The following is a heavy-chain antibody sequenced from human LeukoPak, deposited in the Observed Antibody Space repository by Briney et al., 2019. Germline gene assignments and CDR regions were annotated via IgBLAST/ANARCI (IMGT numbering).Heavy chain of an antibody. Sequence: GRSLRLSCAASGFTFSSYGMHWVRQAPGKGLEWVAVIWYDGSNKYYADSVKGRFTISGDNSKNTLYLQMNSLRAEDTAVYYCAREGQQLLPFGGGYYYYMDVWGKGTTVTVSS. CDR1: GFTFSSYG. CDR2: IWYDGSNK. D-gene: IGHD6-13*01. J-gene: IGHJ6*03. CDR3: AREGQQLLPFGGGYYYYMDV. V-gene: IGHV3-33*01.